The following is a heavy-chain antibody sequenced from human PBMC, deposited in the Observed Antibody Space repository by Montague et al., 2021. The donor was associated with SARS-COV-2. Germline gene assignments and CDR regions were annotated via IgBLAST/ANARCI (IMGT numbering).Heavy chain of an antibody. D-gene: IGHD3-22*01. CDR1: GGSFSGYY. J-gene: IGHJ4*02. V-gene: IGHV4-34*01. CDR2: INHSGST. Sequence: SETLSLTCAVYGGSFSGYYWTWIRQSPGKGLEWIGEINHSGSTNYSPSLESRVAISVDTSKNQFSLKPNSVTAADTAIYYCARATVDINMILVVITSVNLYFDSWGQGTLVTVSP. CDR3: ARATVDINMILVVITSVNLYFDS.